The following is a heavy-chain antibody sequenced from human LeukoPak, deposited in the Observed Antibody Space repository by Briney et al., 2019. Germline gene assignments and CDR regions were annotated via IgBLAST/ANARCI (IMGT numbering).Heavy chain of an antibody. CDR1: GFTFSSYG. J-gene: IGHJ4*02. D-gene: IGHD6-13*01. V-gene: IGHV3-33*06. CDR2: IWYDGSNK. Sequence: GGSLRLSRAASGFTFSSYGMHWVRQAPGKGLEWVAVIWYDGSNKYYADSVKGRFTISRDNSKNTLYLQMNSLRAEDTAVYYCAKVETAAAATLRGFDYWGQGTLVTVSS. CDR3: AKVETAAAATLRGFDY.